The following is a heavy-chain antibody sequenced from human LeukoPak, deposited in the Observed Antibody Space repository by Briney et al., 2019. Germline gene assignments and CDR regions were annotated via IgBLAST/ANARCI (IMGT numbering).Heavy chain of an antibody. J-gene: IGHJ5*02. CDR1: GYTFTSYG. CDR3: ASDTYYYDSSGLGHWFDP. D-gene: IGHD3-22*01. CDR2: ISAYNGNT. Sequence: ASVKVSCKASGYTFTSYGISWVRQAPGQGLEWMGWISAYNGNTNYAQKLQGRVTMTTDTPTSTAYMELSRLRSDDTAVYYCASDTYYYDSSGLGHWFDPWGQGTLVTVSS. V-gene: IGHV1-18*01.